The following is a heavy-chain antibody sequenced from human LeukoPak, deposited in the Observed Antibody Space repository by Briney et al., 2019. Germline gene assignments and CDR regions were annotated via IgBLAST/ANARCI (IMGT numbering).Heavy chain of an antibody. J-gene: IGHJ4*02. CDR3: ARGAPPDPFDY. CDR2: IYYSGST. Sequence: SETLSLTCTVSGGSISSYYWSWIRQPPGKGLEWIGYIYYSGSTNYNPSLKSRVTISVDTSKNQFSLKLSSVTAADTAVYYCARGAPPDPFDYWGQGTLVTVSS. CDR1: GGSISSYY. V-gene: IGHV4-59*01. D-gene: IGHD2-2*01.